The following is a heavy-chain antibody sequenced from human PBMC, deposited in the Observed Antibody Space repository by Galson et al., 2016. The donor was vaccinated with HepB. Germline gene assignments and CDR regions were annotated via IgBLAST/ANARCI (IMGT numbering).Heavy chain of an antibody. CDR2: IQRSRDGGTT. J-gene: IGHJ6*03. CDR1: GFIFTNAW. CDR3: TTEYFYYMDV. Sequence: SLRLSCAASGFIFTNAWMNWVRQAPGKGLQWVGRIQRSRDGGTTDYSAPVRGRFTISRDDSKNTLFLEMNSLKIEDTAIYYCTTEYFYYMDVWGKGTTVTVSS. V-gene: IGHV3-15*01.